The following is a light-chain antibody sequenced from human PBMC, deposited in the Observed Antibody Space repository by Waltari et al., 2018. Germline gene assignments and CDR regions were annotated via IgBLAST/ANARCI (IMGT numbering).Light chain of an antibody. V-gene: IGKV1-17*01. J-gene: IGKJ1*01. CDR1: QGITND. CDR2: AAS. Sequence: DIQMTQSPSSLSASVGDRVTITCRASQGITNDLGWYQQKPGKAPRRLIYAASSLQSGVTSRFSGSGSGTEFTLTITSLRPEDFATYYCLQHNSYPWTFGQGTKVEIK. CDR3: LQHNSYPWT.